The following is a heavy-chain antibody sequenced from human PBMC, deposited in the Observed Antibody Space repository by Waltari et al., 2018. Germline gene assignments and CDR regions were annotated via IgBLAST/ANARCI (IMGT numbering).Heavy chain of an antibody. CDR1: GGSISSYY. V-gene: IGHV4-4*07. CDR3: ASTYYYGSGSYWDFDY. J-gene: IGHJ4*02. D-gene: IGHD3-10*01. Sequence: QVQLQESGPGLVKPSETLSLTCTVSGGSISSYYWSWIRQPAGKGLEWIGRIYTSGNTNYNPSLKSRVTMSVDTSKNQFSLKLSSVTAADTAVYYCASTYYYGSGSYWDFDYWGQGTLVTVSS. CDR2: IYTSGNT.